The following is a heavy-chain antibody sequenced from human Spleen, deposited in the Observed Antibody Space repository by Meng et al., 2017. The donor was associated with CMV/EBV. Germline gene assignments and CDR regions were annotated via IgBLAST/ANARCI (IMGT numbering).Heavy chain of an antibody. Sequence: ASVNVSCKRSGYTFTGYYMHWVRQAPGHGLEWMGWSNPNICGTKYAQNFQGRVTMTRDTSISTAYMELSRLRSDDTAVYYCARETDVGATSGMDVWGQGTTVTVSS. CDR3: ARETDVGATSGMDV. V-gene: IGHV1-2*02. CDR2: SNPNICGT. CDR1: GYTFTGYY. J-gene: IGHJ6*02. D-gene: IGHD1-26*01.